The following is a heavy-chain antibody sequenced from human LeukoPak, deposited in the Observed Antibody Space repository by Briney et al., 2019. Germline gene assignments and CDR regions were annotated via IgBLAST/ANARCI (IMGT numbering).Heavy chain of an antibody. D-gene: IGHD2-21*01. J-gene: IGHJ6*03. CDR3: ARELAYCGGDCYSGHYYYYYYMDV. V-gene: IGHV1-69*13. CDR1: GGTFSSYA. CDR2: IIPIFGTA. Sequence: SVKVSCKASGGTFSSYAISWVRQAPGQGLEWMGGIIPIFGTANYAQKFQGRVTITADESTSTAYIELSSLRSEDTAVYYCARELAYCGGDCYSGHYYYYYYMDVWGKGTTVTVSS.